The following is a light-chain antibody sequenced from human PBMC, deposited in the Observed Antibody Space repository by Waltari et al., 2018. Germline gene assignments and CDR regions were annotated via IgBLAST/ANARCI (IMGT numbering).Light chain of an antibody. J-gene: IGLJ2*01. CDR2: EDV. CDR3: QVWDSSTDV. V-gene: IGLV3-1*01. Sequence: SYELTQPPSVSVSPGQTASIICSGDKLGERSASWYQQKAGQSPMLVIFEDVKRPSGIREGCSGSNAGNTATLTISGTQAMEEADYYCQVWDSSTDVFGGGTKLTVL. CDR1: KLGERS.